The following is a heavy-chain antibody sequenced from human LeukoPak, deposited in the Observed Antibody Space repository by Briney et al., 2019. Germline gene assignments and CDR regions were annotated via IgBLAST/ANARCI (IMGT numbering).Heavy chain of an antibody. CDR3: ARGVVIQYYYYYYMDV. CDR1: GGFISSYY. Sequence: SETLSLTCTVSGGFISSYYWNWIRQPPGKGLEWIGRIYDSGSTNYNPSFKSRVTISVDTSKNQFSLKLTSVTAADTAVYYCARGVVIQYYYYYYMDVXXKGTTVTVXS. V-gene: IGHV4-59*12. CDR2: IYDSGST. J-gene: IGHJ6*03. D-gene: IGHD3-3*01.